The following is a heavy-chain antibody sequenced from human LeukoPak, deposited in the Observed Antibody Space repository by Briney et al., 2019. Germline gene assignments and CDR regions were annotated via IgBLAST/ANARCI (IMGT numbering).Heavy chain of an antibody. CDR2: INPNSGGT. Sequence: ASVKVSCKASGYTFTGYYMHWVRQAPGQGLEWMGWINPNSGGTNYAQKFQGWVTMTRDTSISTAYMELSRLRSDDTAVYYCARVRPPREAAAGIGCWGQGTLVTVSS. V-gene: IGHV1-2*04. CDR3: ARVRPPREAAAGIGC. CDR1: GYTFTGYY. D-gene: IGHD6-13*01. J-gene: IGHJ4*02.